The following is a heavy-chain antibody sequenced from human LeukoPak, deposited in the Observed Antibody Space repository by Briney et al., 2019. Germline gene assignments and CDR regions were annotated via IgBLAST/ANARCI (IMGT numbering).Heavy chain of an antibody. D-gene: IGHD3-3*01. CDR3: ARAPYDFWSGQTGVYYYYYYMDV. CDR2: IIPIFGTP. J-gene: IGHJ6*03. V-gene: IGHV1-69*06. CDR1: GGTFSSYA. Sequence: GASVKVSCKASGGTFSSYAINWVRQAPGQGLEWMGGIIPIFGTPNYAQKFQGRVTITADKSTSTAYMELSSLRSEDTAVYYCARAPYDFWSGQTGVYYYYYYMDVWGKGTTVTVSS.